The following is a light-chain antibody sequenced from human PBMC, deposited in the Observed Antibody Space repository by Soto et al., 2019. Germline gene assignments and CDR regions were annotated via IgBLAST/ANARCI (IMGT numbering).Light chain of an antibody. CDR1: SSNIGSNY. J-gene: IGLJ3*02. CDR2: NNN. Sequence: SVLTQPPSASATPGQMVTISCSGSSSNIGSNYVYWYQQIPGTAPKLLIFNNNQRPSGVPDRFSGSKSGTSASLAISGLRSGDEADYHCAAWDDSLSGQVFGGGTQLTVL. CDR3: AAWDDSLSGQV. V-gene: IGLV1-47*02.